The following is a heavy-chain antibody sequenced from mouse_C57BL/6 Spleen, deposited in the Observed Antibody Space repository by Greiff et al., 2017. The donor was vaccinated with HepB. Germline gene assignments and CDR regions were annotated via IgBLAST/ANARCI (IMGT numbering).Heavy chain of an antibody. CDR3: ARSESYLYAMDY. D-gene: IGHD2-12*01. CDR2: INPSNGGT. V-gene: IGHV1-53*01. J-gene: IGHJ4*01. Sequence: VQLQQPGTELVKPGASVKLSCKASGYTFTSYWMHWVKQRPGQGLEWIGNINPSNGGTNYNEKFKSKATLTVDKSSSTAYMQPSSLTSEDSAVYYCARSESYLYAMDYWGQGTSVTVSS. CDR1: GYTFTSYW.